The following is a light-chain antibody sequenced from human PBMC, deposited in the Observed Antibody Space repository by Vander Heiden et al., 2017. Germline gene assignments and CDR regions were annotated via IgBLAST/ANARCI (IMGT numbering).Light chain of an antibody. CDR3: QQSYSIPWT. Sequence: IQMTQSPSSLSASVGNRVIITCRASQSIRDYLNWYQQKPGQAPKLLIFSASTLQSGVPSRFSGSGSGTDFTLTINSLQPEDFASYYCQQSYSIPWTFGQGTKVDIK. CDR1: QSIRDY. J-gene: IGKJ1*01. V-gene: IGKV1-39*01. CDR2: SAS.